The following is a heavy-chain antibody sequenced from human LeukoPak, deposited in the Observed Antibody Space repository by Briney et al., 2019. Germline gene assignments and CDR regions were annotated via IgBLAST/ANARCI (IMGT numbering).Heavy chain of an antibody. J-gene: IGHJ5*02. CDR1: GYSFTSYG. Sequence: ASVKVSCKASGYSFTSYGISWVRQAPGQGLEWMGWISAYNGNTNYAQKLQGRVTMTTDTSTSTAYMELRSLRFDDTAVYYCARAHTWSSSPNNWFDPWGQGTLVTVSS. CDR2: ISAYNGNT. D-gene: IGHD6-13*01. V-gene: IGHV1-18*01. CDR3: ARAHTWSSSPNNWFDP.